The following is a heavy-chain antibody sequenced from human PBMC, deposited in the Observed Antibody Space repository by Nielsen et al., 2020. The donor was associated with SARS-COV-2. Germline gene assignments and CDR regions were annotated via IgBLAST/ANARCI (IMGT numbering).Heavy chain of an antibody. CDR3: AKVMWESIEDYYGMDV. Sequence: GGSLRLSCAASGFTFDDYAMHWVRHAPGKGLEWVSGISWNSGSIGYADSVKGRFTISRDNAKNSLYLQMNSLRAEDTALYYCAKVMWESIEDYYGMDVWGQGTTVTVSS. CDR2: ISWNSGSI. D-gene: IGHD1-26*01. CDR1: GFTFDDYA. V-gene: IGHV3-9*01. J-gene: IGHJ6*02.